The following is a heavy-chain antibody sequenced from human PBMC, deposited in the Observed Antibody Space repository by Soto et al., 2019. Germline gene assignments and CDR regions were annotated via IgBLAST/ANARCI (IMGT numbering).Heavy chain of an antibody. Sequence: QVQLVQSGAEVKKPGASVKVSCKASGYTFTSYAMHWVRQAPGQRLEWMGWINAGNGNTKYSQKFQGRVTITRDTSASTAYMELSSLRSEDTAVYYCARALGSPYRDYYGIDVWGQGTTVTVSS. CDR1: GYTFTSYA. V-gene: IGHV1-3*01. CDR2: INAGNGNT. CDR3: ARALGSPYRDYYGIDV. J-gene: IGHJ6*02. D-gene: IGHD3-16*02.